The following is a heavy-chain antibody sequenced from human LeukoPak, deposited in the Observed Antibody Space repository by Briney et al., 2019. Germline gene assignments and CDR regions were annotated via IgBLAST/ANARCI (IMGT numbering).Heavy chain of an antibody. CDR3: ARSAELLTNWFDP. D-gene: IGHD1-26*01. CDR1: GGSFSGYY. CDR2: INHSGST. Sequence: NTSETLSLTCAVYGGSFSGYYWSWIRQPPGKGLEWIGEINHSGSTNYNPSLKSRVTIPVDTSKNQFSLKLSSVTAADTAVYYCARSAELLTNWFDPWGQGTLVTVSS. V-gene: IGHV4-34*01. J-gene: IGHJ5*02.